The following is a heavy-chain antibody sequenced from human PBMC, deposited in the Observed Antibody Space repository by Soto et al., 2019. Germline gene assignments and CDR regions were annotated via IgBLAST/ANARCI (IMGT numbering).Heavy chain of an antibody. V-gene: IGHV1-69*08. CDR2: IIPILGIA. Sequence: QVQLVQSGAEVKKPGSSVKVSCKASGGTFSSYTISWVRQAPGQGLEWMGRIIPILGIANYAQKFQGRVTLTEDKSTRPAYMGMSSLRSEDTAVYYCARDVRVRAAKVDWFDPWGQGTLVTVSS. D-gene: IGHD2-2*01. J-gene: IGHJ5*02. CDR3: ARDVRVRAAKVDWFDP. CDR1: GGTFSSYT.